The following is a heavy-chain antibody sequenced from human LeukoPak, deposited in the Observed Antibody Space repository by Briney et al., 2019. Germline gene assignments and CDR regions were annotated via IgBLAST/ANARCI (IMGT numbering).Heavy chain of an antibody. CDR3: ARDDSNGIAY. CDR2: ISSDGATT. Sequence: GGSLRLSCAASGFSVSNYYMLWVRQAPGVGLVSVSRISSDGATTIYADSVKGRFTTSRDNAKTTLYLQMNSLRAEDTAVYYCARDDSNGIAYWGQGTLVTVSS. CDR1: GFSVSNYY. V-gene: IGHV3-74*01. J-gene: IGHJ4*02. D-gene: IGHD3-22*01.